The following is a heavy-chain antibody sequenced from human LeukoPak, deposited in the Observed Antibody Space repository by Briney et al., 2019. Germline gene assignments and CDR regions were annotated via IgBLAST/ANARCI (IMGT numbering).Heavy chain of an antibody. CDR2: IYYSGST. CDR1: GGSISSYY. Sequence: SETLSLTCTISGGSISSYYWSWIRQPPGKGLEWIGYIYYSGSTNYNPSLKSRVTISVDTSKNQFSLKLSSVTAADTAVYYYARDRIAVAGTLGSYDAFDIWGQGTMVTVSS. V-gene: IGHV4-59*01. D-gene: IGHD6-19*01. J-gene: IGHJ3*02. CDR3: ARDRIAVAGTLGSYDAFDI.